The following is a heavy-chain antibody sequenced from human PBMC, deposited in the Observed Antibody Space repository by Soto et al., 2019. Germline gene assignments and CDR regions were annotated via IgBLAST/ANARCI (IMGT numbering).Heavy chain of an antibody. V-gene: IGHV4-59*08. CDR2: IYYSGST. Sequence: SETLSLTCTVSGGSISSYYWSWIRQPPGKGLEWIGYIYYSGSTNYNPSLKSRVTISVDTSKNQFSLKLSSVTAADTAVYYCARRGRWAYYDLRSGPQAPLDYWGQGTLVTVSS. CDR1: GGSISSYY. J-gene: IGHJ4*02. CDR3: ARRGRWAYYDLRSGPQAPLDY. D-gene: IGHD3-3*01.